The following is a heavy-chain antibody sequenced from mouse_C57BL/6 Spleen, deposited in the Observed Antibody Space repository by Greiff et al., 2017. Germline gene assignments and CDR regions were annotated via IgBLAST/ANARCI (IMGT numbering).Heavy chain of an antibody. V-gene: IGHV1-47*01. CDR2: FHPYNDDT. D-gene: IGHD1-1*01. J-gene: IGHJ1*03. CDR3: ARGYYYGSSYNWYFDV. Sequence: QVQLQQSGAELVKPGASVKMSCKASGYTFTTYPIEWMKQNHGKSLEWIGNFHPYNDDTKCNEKFKGKATLTVEKSSSTVYLELSRLTSDDSAVYYCARGYYYGSSYNWYFDVWGTGTTVTVSS. CDR1: GYTFTTYP.